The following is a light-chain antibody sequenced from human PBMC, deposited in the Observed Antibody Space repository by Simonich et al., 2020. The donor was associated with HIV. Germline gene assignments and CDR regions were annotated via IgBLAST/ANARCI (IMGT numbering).Light chain of an antibody. Sequence: AIQLTQSPSSLSASVGDRVTITCRASQGISSALAWYQQKPGKAPKLLIYDASSLESGVPSRFSGSGSGTDFTRTINNLQPEDFATYYCQQANSFPRTFGQGTKVEIK. V-gene: IGKV1-13*02. CDR3: QQANSFPRT. CDR1: QGISSA. CDR2: DAS. J-gene: IGKJ1*01.